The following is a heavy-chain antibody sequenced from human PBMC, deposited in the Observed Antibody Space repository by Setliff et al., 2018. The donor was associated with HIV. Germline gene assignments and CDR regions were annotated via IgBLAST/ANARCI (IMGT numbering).Heavy chain of an antibody. CDR3: ARTAYYYDSSGYQVDY. V-gene: IGHV1-18*01. CDR1: GYTFTNFG. CDR2: ISIYNGDT. J-gene: IGHJ4*02. Sequence: GASVKVSCKSSGYTFTNFGISWVRQAPGQGLEWMGWISIYNGDTNYAQRFQGRVTMTTDTSTSTAYMELRSLRSDDTAVYYCARTAYYYDSSGYQVDYWGQGTLVTVSS. D-gene: IGHD3-22*01.